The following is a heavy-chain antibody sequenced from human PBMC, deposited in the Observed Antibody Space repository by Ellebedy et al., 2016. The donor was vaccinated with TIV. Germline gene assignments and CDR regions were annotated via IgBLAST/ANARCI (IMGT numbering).Heavy chain of an antibody. CDR2: ISTYDGDT. J-gene: IGHJ4*02. CDR1: GYTFVRYG. V-gene: IGHV1-18*01. Sequence: AASVKVSCKASGYTFVRYGLSWVRQAPGQGLEYMGWISTYDGDTSYAQKLQGRVTMTTDTSTTTAYMELRSLRSDDTAMYYCARGGRNYADYWGPGTLVIVSS. CDR3: ARGGRNYADY.